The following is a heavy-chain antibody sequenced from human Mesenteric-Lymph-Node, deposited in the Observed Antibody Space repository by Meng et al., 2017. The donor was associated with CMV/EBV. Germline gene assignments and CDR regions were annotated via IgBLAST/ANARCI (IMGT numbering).Heavy chain of an antibody. V-gene: IGHV1-18*01. CDR3: ARGSPEGYYYYDGMDV. D-gene: IGHD1-14*01. J-gene: IGHJ6*02. Sequence: ASVKVSCKASGYKFTNYGISWVRQAPGQGLEWMGWISAFNGNTNYAQKLQGRPTMTTDRSTTTAYMELRSLTSDDTAVYYCARGSPEGYYYYDGMDVWGQGTTVTVSS. CDR2: ISAFNGNT. CDR1: GYKFTNYG.